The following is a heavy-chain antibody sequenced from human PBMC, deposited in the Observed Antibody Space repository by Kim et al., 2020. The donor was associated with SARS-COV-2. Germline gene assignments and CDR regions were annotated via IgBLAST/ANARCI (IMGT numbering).Heavy chain of an antibody. CDR2: IRSKAYGGTT. V-gene: IGHV3-49*04. J-gene: IGHJ6*02. D-gene: IGHD6-13*01. CDR3: TREMYSSGWYYWSVALKKDYYYYGMDV. Sequence: GGSLRLSCTASGFTFGDYAMSWVRQAPGKGLEWVGFIRSKAYGGTTEYAASVKGRFTISRDDSKSIAYLQMNSLKTEDTAVYYCTREMYSSGWYYWSVALKKDYYYYGMDVWGQGTTVTVSS. CDR1: GFTFGDYA.